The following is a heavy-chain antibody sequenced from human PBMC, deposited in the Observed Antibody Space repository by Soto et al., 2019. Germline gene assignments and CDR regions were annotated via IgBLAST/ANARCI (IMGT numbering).Heavy chain of an antibody. CDR2: IYHSGGT. V-gene: IGHV4-4*02. CDR3: ARDDYYGSGSLSHTYGMDV. D-gene: IGHD3-10*01. CDR1: GGSISSSNW. Sequence: SETLSLTCAVSGGSISSSNWWSWVRQPPGKGLEWIGEIYHSGGTNYNPSLKSRVTISVDKSKNQFSLKLSSVTAADTAVYYCARDDYYGSGSLSHTYGMDVWGQGTTVTVSS. J-gene: IGHJ6*02.